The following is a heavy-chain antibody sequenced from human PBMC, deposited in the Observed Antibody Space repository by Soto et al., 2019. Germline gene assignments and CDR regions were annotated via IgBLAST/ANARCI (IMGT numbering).Heavy chain of an antibody. CDR2: IYYSGST. CDR3: ARGWGGYFQH. J-gene: IGHJ1*01. V-gene: IGHV4-59*01. D-gene: IGHD7-27*01. Sequence: QVQLQESGPGLVKPSETLSLTCTVSGGSISSYYWCWIRQPPGTGLEWIGYIYYSGSTNCNPSLKSRLTLSVDTSKNQFSLKLSSVTAADTAVYYCARGWGGYFQHWGQGTLVTVSS. CDR1: GGSISSYY.